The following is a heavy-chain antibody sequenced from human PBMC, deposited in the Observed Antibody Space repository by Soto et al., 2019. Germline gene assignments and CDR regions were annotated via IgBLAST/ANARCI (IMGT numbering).Heavy chain of an antibody. D-gene: IGHD2-2*01. CDR2: IYYSGST. V-gene: IGHV4-39*02. CDR3: ARDILVVPAAFNWFDP. CDR1: GGSISSSSYY. J-gene: IGHJ5*02. Sequence: QLQLQESGPGLVKPSETLSLTCTVSGGSISSSSYYWGWIRQPPGKGLEWIGSIYYSGSTYYNPSLKSRVTISVDTSKNQFSLKLSSVTAADTAVYYCARDILVVPAAFNWFDPWGQGTLVTVSS.